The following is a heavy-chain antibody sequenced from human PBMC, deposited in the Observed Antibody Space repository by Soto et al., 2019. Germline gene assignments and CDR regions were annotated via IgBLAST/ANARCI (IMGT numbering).Heavy chain of an antibody. D-gene: IGHD1-1*01. J-gene: IGHJ5*02. V-gene: IGHV3-11*06. CDR2: ISSSSSYT. CDR3: ARVSRYDAKWFDP. Sequence: QVQLVESGGGLVKPGGSLRLSCAASGFTFSDYYMSWIRQAPGKGLEWVSYISSSSSYTNYADSVKGRFTISRDNAKNSLYLQMNSLRAEDTAVYYCARVSRYDAKWFDPWGQGTLVTVSS. CDR1: GFTFSDYY.